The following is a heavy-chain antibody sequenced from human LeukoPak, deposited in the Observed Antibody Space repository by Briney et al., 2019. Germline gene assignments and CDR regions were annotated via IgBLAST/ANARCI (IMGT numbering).Heavy chain of an antibody. D-gene: IGHD5-24*01. Sequence: PGGSLRLSCAASGFIFSDHYMDWVRQAPGKGLEWVGRSRNKANSYTTEYAASVKGRFTISRDDSKNSLYLQMNSLQIEDTAVHYCARVGRRDPFDYWGQGTLVTVSS. CDR1: GFIFSDHY. J-gene: IGHJ4*02. V-gene: IGHV3-72*01. CDR3: ARVGRRDPFDY. CDR2: SRNKANSYTT.